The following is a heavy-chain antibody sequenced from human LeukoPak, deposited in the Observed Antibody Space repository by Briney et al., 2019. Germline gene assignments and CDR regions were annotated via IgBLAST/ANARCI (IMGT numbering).Heavy chain of an antibody. CDR2: IYYSGST. D-gene: IGHD3-10*01. V-gene: IGHV4-59*01. J-gene: IGHJ5*01. CDR3: ARGRRSGGITMIRGVKDRGRFDF. Sequence: SETLSLTCTVSGGSISSYYWSWIRQPPGKGLEWIGYIYYSGSTNYNPSLKSRVTISVDTSKNQFSLKLSSVTAADTAVYYCARGRRSGGITMIRGVKDRGRFDFWGQGTLVTVSS. CDR1: GGSISSYY.